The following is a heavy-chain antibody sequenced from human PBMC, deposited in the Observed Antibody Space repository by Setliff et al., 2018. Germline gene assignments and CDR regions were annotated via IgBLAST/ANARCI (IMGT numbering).Heavy chain of an antibody. CDR3: ARCSGSYDAFDI. CDR2: IYYSGNT. CDR1: GGSMIGGHYY. V-gene: IGHV4-31*03. D-gene: IGHD1-26*01. J-gene: IGHJ3*02. Sequence: SETLSLTCTVSGGSMIGGHYYWSWIRQLPGKGLEWIAYIYYSGNTYYNPSLKSRVTISVDTSKNQFSLKLSSVTAADTAVYYCARCSGSYDAFDIWGQGTMVTVSS.